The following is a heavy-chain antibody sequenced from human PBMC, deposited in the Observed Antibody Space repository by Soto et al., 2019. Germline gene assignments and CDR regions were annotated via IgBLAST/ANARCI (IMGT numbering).Heavy chain of an antibody. V-gene: IGHV3-21*01. Sequence: GGSLRLSCAASGFTFSSYGMHWVRQAPGKGLEWVSSISSSSSYIYYADSVKGRFTISRDNAKNSLYLQMNSLRAEDTAVYYYARDREVQLERQGDAFDIWGQGTMVTVSS. CDR1: GFTFSSYG. J-gene: IGHJ3*02. D-gene: IGHD1-1*01. CDR2: ISSSSSYI. CDR3: ARDREVQLERQGDAFDI.